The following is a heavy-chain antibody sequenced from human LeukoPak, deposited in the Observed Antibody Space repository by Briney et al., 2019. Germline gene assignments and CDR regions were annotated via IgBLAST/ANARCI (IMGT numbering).Heavy chain of an antibody. CDR2: IDTNTGNP. CDR3: ARDSDGDY. J-gene: IGHJ4*02. V-gene: IGHV7-4-1*02. CDR1: GYTFTNYT. D-gene: IGHD2-15*01. Sequence: ASVKISCKASGYTFTNYTINWVRLAPGQGLEWMGWIDTNTGNPTYAQGFAGRFVFSLNTSVTTTYLQISSLKAEDTAVYYCARDSDGDYWGQGTLVTVSS.